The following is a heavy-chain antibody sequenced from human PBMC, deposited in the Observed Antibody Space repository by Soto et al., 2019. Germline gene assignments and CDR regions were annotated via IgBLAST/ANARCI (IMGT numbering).Heavy chain of an antibody. Sequence: EVQLLESGGGLVQPGGSLRLSCAASGFTFSNYAMRWVRQAPGKGLGWVSTINTSGGNTYFADSVKGRFTISRDNSKNPLYLQMNSRRDEDTDIYYCANRGKYYFYYWGQGSLVTVSS. CDR3: ANRGKYYFYY. J-gene: IGHJ4*02. V-gene: IGHV3-23*01. CDR2: INTSGGNT. CDR1: GFTFSNYA.